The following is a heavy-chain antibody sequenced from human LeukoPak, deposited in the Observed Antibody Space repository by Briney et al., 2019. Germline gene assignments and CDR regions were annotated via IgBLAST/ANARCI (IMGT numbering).Heavy chain of an antibody. D-gene: IGHD2-15*01. J-gene: IGHJ4*02. CDR3: ARAYCSGGSCRAFTA. V-gene: IGHV1-2*02. Sequence: ASVKVSCKASGYTFTGNYMHWVRQAPGQGLEWMGWTNPNSGGTNYAQTFQGRVTMTRDTSISTAYMELSRLGSDDTAVYYCARAYCSGGSCRAFTAWGQGTLVTVSS. CDR2: TNPNSGGT. CDR1: GYTFTGNY.